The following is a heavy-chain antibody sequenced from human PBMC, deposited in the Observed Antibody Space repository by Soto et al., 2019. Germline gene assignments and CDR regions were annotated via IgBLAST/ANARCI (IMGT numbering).Heavy chain of an antibody. CDR1: GGSINGGDYY. CDR3: ARGPCGGDCHPPDS. V-gene: IGHV4-30-4*01. J-gene: IGHJ4*02. CDR2: IYYSVNT. D-gene: IGHD2-21*02. Sequence: QVQLQESGPGLVKPSQTLSLTCTVSGGSINGGDYYWSWIRQPPGKGLEWIGYIYYSVNTYYNPSLXXXVXXSRDTSQNHFSLKLTSVTAADTAVYYCARGPCGGDCHPPDSWGQGTLVTVSS.